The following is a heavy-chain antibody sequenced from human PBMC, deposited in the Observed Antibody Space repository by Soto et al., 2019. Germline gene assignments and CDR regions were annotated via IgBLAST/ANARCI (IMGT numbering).Heavy chain of an antibody. CDR2: ISYDGSNK. CDR1: GFSLSIYA. V-gene: IGHV3-30-3*01. J-gene: IGHJ4*02. Sequence: QVQLVESGGGVVLPGRSLRLSCAAPGFSLSIYARHWFGRAPGKGLEWGAVISYDGSNKYYADSVKGRFTISRDNSKRTLSLQMNSLRAEDTAVYYCAREVEGLDYWGQGTLVTVSS. CDR3: AREVEGLDY.